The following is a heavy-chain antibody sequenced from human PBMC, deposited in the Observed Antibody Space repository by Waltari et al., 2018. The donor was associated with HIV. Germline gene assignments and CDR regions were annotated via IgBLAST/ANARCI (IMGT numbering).Heavy chain of an antibody. J-gene: IGHJ5*02. CDR2: SNSDGSST. Sequence: EVQLVESGGGLVQPGGSLRLSCAASGFTFSSYWNHGVRQAPGKGLVWVSRSNSDGSSTSYADSVKGRFTISRDNAKNTLYLQMNSLRAEDTAVYYCARVQGYSYAVNWFDPWGQGTLVTVSS. CDR1: GFTFSSYW. D-gene: IGHD5-18*01. CDR3: ARVQGYSYAVNWFDP. V-gene: IGHV3-74*01.